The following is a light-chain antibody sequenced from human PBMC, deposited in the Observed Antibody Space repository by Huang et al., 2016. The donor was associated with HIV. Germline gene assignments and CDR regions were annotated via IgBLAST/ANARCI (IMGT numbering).Light chain of an antibody. J-gene: IGKJ2*01. V-gene: IGKV4-1*01. CDR2: CAS. Sequence: DIVMTQSPASLSVSLGERATINCKSSQSLLSTSNNKNNLAWYQQKAGQPPKLLIYCASTRAPGVPVRFSGSGSGPDFSLTISGLQAEDVAMYYCQQYYTTPRTFGRGTKVDIK. CDR1: QSLLSTSNNKNN. CDR3: QQYYTTPRT.